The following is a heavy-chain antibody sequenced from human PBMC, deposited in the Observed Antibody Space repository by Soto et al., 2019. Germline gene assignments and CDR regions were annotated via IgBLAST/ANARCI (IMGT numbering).Heavy chain of an antibody. CDR1: GYSFTSYW. D-gene: IGHD6-13*01. V-gene: IGHV5-51*01. J-gene: IGHJ3*02. Sequence: GESLKISCKGSGYSFTSYWIGWVRQMPGKGLEWMGIIYPGDSDTRYSPSFQGQVTISADKSISTAYLQWSSLKASDTAMYYCARRTIAAAGYDAFDIWGQGTMVTVSS. CDR2: IYPGDSDT. CDR3: ARRTIAAAGYDAFDI.